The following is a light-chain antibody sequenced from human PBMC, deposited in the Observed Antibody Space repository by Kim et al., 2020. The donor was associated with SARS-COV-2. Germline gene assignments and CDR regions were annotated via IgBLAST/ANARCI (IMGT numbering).Light chain of an antibody. V-gene: IGLV2-11*01. CDR1: SSDVGGYNY. CDR2: DVS. Sequence: QSALTQPRSVSGSPGQSVTISCTGTSSDVGGYNYVSWYQQHPGKAPKLMIYDVSKRPSGVPDRFSGSKSGNTASLTISGLQAEDEADYYCCSYAGSYTFVVFGGWTQLTVL. J-gene: IGLJ2*01. CDR3: CSYAGSYTFVV.